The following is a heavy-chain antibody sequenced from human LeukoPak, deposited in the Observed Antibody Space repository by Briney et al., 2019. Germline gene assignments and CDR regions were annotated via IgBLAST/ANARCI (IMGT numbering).Heavy chain of an antibody. V-gene: IGHV4-59*11. CDR3: ARGPLPRSTYYDFWSGYSGWFDP. CDR2: IYYSGST. CDR1: GGSISSHY. Sequence: PSEPLSLTCTVSGGSISSHYWSWSPQPPGKGLEGSGYIYYSGSTNYNPSLKSRVTISVDTSKNQFSLKLSSVTAADTAVYYCARGPLPRSTYYDFWSGYSGWFDPWGQGTLVTVSS. J-gene: IGHJ5*02. D-gene: IGHD3-3*01.